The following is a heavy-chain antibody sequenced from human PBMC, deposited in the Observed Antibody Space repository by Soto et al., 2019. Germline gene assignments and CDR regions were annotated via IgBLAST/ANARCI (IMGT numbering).Heavy chain of an antibody. J-gene: IGHJ4*01. CDR3: AKGRSSGSYSELED. Sequence: DVQVLESGGGLVLPGGSLRLSCAASGFPFSIYAMSWVRQAPGKGLEWVSGICGSGGCTFYADSVKGRFTISRDNSKNTQYLQMNNLRADDTAVYYCAKGRSSGSYSELEDWGHGTLVTVSS. CDR1: GFPFSIYA. CDR2: ICGSGGCT. V-gene: IGHV3-23*01. D-gene: IGHD1-26*01.